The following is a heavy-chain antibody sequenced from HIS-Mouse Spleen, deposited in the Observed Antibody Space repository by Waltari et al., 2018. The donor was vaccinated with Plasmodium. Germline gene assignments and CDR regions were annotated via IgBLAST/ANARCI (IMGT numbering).Heavy chain of an antibody. CDR3: ARGSRGLYSGSYFDY. CDR2: ISYDGSNK. CDR1: GLTFSSDA. V-gene: IGHV3-30-3*01. D-gene: IGHD1-26*01. Sequence: QVQLVESGGGVVQPGSSLSLSCSASGLTFSSDAMHWVRQAPGKGLEWVAVISYDGSNKYYADSVKGRFTISRDNSKNTLYLQMNSLRAEDTAVYYCARGSRGLYSGSYFDYWGQGTLVTVSS. J-gene: IGHJ4*02.